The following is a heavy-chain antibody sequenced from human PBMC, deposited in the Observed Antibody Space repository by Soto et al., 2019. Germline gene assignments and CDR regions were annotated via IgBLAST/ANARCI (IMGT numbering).Heavy chain of an antibody. V-gene: IGHV3-30*03. CDR2: ISYDGSNK. D-gene: IGHD6-13*01. CDR1: GFTFSSYG. Sequence: QVQLVESGGGVVQPGRSLRLSCAASGFTFSSYGMHWVRQAPGKGLEWVAVISYDGSNKYYADSVKGRFTISRDNSKNTLYRQRNSLRAEDTAVYYCAGGRYSSSWYDAFDIWGQGTMVTVSS. J-gene: IGHJ3*02. CDR3: AGGRYSSSWYDAFDI.